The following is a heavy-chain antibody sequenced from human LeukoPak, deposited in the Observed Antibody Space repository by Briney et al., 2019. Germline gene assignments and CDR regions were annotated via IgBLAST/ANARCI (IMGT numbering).Heavy chain of an antibody. Sequence: GGSLRLSCAASGFTFSSYAMSWVRQAPGKGLEWVSAISGSGGSTYYADSVKGRFTISRDNSENTLYLQMNSLRAEDTAVYYYASHSSGWYEEYFQHWGQGTLVTVTS. CDR3: ASHSSGWYEEYFQH. CDR1: GFTFSSYA. J-gene: IGHJ1*01. V-gene: IGHV3-23*01. D-gene: IGHD6-19*01. CDR2: ISGSGGST.